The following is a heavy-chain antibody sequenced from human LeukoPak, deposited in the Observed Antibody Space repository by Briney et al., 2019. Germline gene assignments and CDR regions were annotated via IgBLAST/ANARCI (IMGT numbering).Heavy chain of an antibody. CDR2: IYSGGSR. Sequence: TGGSLRLSCAVSGFTVSSSYMSWVRQAPGKGLEWVSFIYSGGSRYYADSVKGRFTISRDNSKNTVDLQMNSLRAEDTAVYYCARDRAVAGFQHWGQGTLVTVSS. D-gene: IGHD6-19*01. J-gene: IGHJ1*01. V-gene: IGHV3-66*01. CDR3: ARDRAVAGFQH. CDR1: GFTVSSSY.